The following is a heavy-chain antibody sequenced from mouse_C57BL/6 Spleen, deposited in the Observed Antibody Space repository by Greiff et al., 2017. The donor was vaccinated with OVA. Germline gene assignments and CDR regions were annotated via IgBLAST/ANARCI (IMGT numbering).Heavy chain of an antibody. CDR3: AKFLYYYGSSSYWYFDV. V-gene: IGHV3-6*01. CDR2: ISYDGSN. J-gene: IGHJ1*03. D-gene: IGHD1-1*01. CDR1: GYSITSGYY. Sequence: EVKLQESGPGLVKPSQSLSLTCSVTGYSITSGYYWNWIRQFPGNKLEWMGYISYDGSNNYNPSLKNRISITRDTSKNQFFLKLNSVTTEDTATYYCAKFLYYYGSSSYWYFDVWGTGTTVTVSS.